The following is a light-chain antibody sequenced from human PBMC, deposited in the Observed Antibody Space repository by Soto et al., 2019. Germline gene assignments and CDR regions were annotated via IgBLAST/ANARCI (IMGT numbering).Light chain of an antibody. CDR1: QSVRDS. Sequence: DIQMTQSPSSLSASVGDRVTISCLSSQSVRDSVNWFQHKPGEAPKLLIYAASSLHWGVPSRFSGSGSGTYFTLTINSLQPEDFATYFCQQCFTSPYTFGQGTKVDIK. CDR2: AAS. J-gene: IGKJ2*01. V-gene: IGKV1-39*01. CDR3: QQCFTSPYT.